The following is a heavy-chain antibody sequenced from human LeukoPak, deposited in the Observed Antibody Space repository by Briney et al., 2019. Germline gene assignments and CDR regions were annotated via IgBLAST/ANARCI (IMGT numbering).Heavy chain of an antibody. CDR3: TRDVGSRYGHDC. V-gene: IGHV1-2*02. Sequence: ASVKVSCKASGYTFTAYDIHWVRQAPGQGREWMGWINPISGGTNYAQKFQGRVTMTRDTSISTAYMELRRLRSDDTAVYYCTRDVGSRYGHDCWGQGTLVTVSS. CDR2: INPISGGT. D-gene: IGHD5-18*01. J-gene: IGHJ4*02. CDR1: GYTFTAYD.